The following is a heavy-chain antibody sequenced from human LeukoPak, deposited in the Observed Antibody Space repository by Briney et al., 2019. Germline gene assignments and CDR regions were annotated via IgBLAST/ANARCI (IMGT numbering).Heavy chain of an antibody. CDR2: IAYAGSNK. CDR1: GFTFSSYA. CDR3: ARSDCSSTSCYRSDAFDI. Sequence: GRYLRLSCAASGFTFSSYAMHWVRQAPGKGLEGWAVIAYAGSNKYYTDSVKGRFTSYRDNSKNTLYLQMNSLRAEDTAVYYCARSDCSSTSCYRSDAFDIWGQGTMVTVSS. D-gene: IGHD2-2*01. J-gene: IGHJ3*02. V-gene: IGHV3-30*04.